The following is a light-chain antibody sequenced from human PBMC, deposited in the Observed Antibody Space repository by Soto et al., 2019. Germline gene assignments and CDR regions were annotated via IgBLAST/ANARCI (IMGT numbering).Light chain of an antibody. Sequence: DIQMTQSPSTLSASVGDRVTITCRASQSISSWLAWYQQKPWKAPKLLIYKASSLESGVPSRFSGSGSGTEFTLTISSLQPDDFATYYCQQYTSYPLTFGHGTRLEI. V-gene: IGKV1-5*03. J-gene: IGKJ5*01. CDR2: KAS. CDR1: QSISSW. CDR3: QQYTSYPLT.